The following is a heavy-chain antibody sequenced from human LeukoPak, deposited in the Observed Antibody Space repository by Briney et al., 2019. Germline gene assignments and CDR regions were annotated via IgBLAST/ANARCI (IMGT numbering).Heavy chain of an antibody. Sequence: KASETLSLTCTVSGGSISSYYWSWIRQPPGKRLEWIGYIYYSGSTNYNPSLKSRVTISVDTSKNQFSLKLSSVTAADTAVYYCARDLYGAFDYWGQGTLVTVSS. V-gene: IGHV4-59*01. CDR1: GGSISSYY. CDR3: ARDLYGAFDY. D-gene: IGHD4-17*01. CDR2: IYYSGST. J-gene: IGHJ4*02.